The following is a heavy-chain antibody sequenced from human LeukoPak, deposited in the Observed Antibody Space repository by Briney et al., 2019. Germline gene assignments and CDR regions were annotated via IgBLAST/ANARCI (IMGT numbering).Heavy chain of an antibody. J-gene: IGHJ4*02. Sequence: PGGSLRLSCAASEFSVGSNYMTWVRQAPGKGLEWVSLIYSGGSTYYADSVKGRFTISRDNSKNTVYLQMNSLRGEDTAVYYCATELHDYGDYWGQGTLVTVSS. D-gene: IGHD1-7*01. CDR2: IYSGGST. CDR1: EFSVGSNY. V-gene: IGHV3-66*01. CDR3: ATELHDYGDY.